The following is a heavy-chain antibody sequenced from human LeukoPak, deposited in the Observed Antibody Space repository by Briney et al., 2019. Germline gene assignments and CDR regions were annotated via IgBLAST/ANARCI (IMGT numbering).Heavy chain of an antibody. D-gene: IGHD3-22*01. CDR1: GYTFTSYA. CDR2: ISAYNGNT. CDR3: ARFDSSGYYYEYYFDY. Sequence: ASVKVSCKASGYTFTSYAMNWVRQAPGQGLEWMGWISAYNGNTNYAQKLQGRVTMTTDTSTSTAYMELRSLRSDDTAVYYCARFDSSGYYYEYYFDYWGQGTLVTVSS. J-gene: IGHJ4*02. V-gene: IGHV1-18*01.